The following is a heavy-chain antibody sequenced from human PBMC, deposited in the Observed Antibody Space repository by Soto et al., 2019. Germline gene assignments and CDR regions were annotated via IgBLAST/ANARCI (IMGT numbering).Heavy chain of an antibody. CDR1: GYTFTSYA. V-gene: IGHV1-3*01. Sequence: ASVKVSCKASGYTFTSYAMHWVRQAPGQRLEWMGRINAGNGNTKYSQKFQGRVTITRDTSASTAYMELSSPRSEDTAVYYCARDKSRVRGVMSAWFDPWGQGTLVTVSS. CDR2: INAGNGNT. D-gene: IGHD3-10*01. CDR3: ARDKSRVRGVMSAWFDP. J-gene: IGHJ5*02.